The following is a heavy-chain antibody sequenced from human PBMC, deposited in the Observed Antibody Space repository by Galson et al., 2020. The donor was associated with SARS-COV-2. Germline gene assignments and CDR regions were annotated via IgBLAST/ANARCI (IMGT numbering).Heavy chain of an antibody. V-gene: IGHV3-9*01. CDR2: INWSGGTV. CDR1: GFTFDDYA. Sequence: GGSLRLSCAASGFTFDDYAMHWVRQAPGKGLEWVSGINWSGGTVGYADSVKGRFTISRDNAKKSLHLQMSSLRPEDSAFYYCAKDIRIAVTGLFDTWGQGTLVTVS. J-gene: IGHJ4*02. D-gene: IGHD6-19*01. CDR3: AKDIRIAVTGLFDT.